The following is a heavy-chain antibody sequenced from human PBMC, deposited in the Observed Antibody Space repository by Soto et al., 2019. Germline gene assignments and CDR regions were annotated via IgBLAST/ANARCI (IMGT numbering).Heavy chain of an antibody. D-gene: IGHD6-19*01. CDR1: GFTFSSYA. V-gene: IGHV3-64D*08. CDR2: ISSNGGST. CDR3: VKDEGQWLVQQRFDP. Sequence: GGSLRLSCSASGFTFSSYAMHWVRQAPGKGLEYVSAISSNGGSTYYADSVKGRFTISRDNSKNTLYLQMSSLRAEDTAVYYCVKDEGQWLVQQRFDPWGQGTLVTVSS. J-gene: IGHJ5*02.